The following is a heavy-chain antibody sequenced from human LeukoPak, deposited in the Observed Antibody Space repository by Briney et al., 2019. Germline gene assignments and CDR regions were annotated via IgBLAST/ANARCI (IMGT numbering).Heavy chain of an antibody. V-gene: IGHV3-23*01. CDR2: ISGSGGTT. CDR1: GFTFSTYG. Sequence: GGSLRLSCAASGFTFSTYGMTWVRQAPGKGQGWVSVISGSGGTTYYADSVKGRFTLSRDNSKNTLYLQMNSLRAEDTAVDYCAKSIGGVVVVAADYWGQGTLVTVSS. D-gene: IGHD2-15*01. CDR3: AKSIGGVVVVAADY. J-gene: IGHJ4*02.